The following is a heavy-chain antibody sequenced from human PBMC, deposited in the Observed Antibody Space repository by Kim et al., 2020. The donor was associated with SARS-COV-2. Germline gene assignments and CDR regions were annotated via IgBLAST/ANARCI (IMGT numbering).Heavy chain of an antibody. J-gene: IGHJ6*02. Sequence: GESLKISCKGSGYSFTSYWISWVRQMPGKGLEWMGRIDPSDSYTNYSPSFQGHVTISADKSISTAYLQWSSLKASDTAMYYCARHAARAITFGGVIVMRYYYYGMDVWGQGTTVTVSS. CDR3: ARHAARAITFGGVIVMRYYYYGMDV. D-gene: IGHD3-16*02. CDR1: GYSFTSYW. V-gene: IGHV5-10-1*01. CDR2: IDPSDSYT.